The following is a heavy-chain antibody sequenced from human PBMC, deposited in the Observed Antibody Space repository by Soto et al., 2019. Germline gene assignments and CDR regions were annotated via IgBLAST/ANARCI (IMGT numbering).Heavy chain of an antibody. CDR2: ISYDGSNK. D-gene: IGHD4-17*01. Sequence: QVQLVESGGGVVQPGRSLRLSCAASGFTFSSYGMHWVRQAPGKGLEWVAVISYDGSNKYYADSVKGRFTISRDNSKNTRYLQMNSLRAEDTAVYYCAKGLTVIYYYGMDVWGQGTTVTASS. V-gene: IGHV3-30*18. CDR1: GFTFSSYG. J-gene: IGHJ6*02. CDR3: AKGLTVIYYYGMDV.